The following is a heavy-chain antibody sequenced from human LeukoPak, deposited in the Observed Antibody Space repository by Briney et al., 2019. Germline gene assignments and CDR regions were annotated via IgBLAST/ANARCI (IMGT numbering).Heavy chain of an antibody. D-gene: IGHD3-22*01. CDR2: INAGNGNT. V-gene: IGHV1-3*01. CDR3: ATDRAYYDSSGYYPGGD. J-gene: IGHJ4*02. CDR1: GYTFTSYA. Sequence: ASVKVSCTASGYTFTSYAMHWVRQAPGQRLEWMGWINAGNGNTKYSQKFQGRVTITRDTSASTAYMELSSLRSEDTAVYYCATDRAYYDSSGYYPGGDWGQGTLVTVSS.